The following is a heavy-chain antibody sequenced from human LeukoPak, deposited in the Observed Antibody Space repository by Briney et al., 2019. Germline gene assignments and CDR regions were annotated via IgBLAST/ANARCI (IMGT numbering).Heavy chain of an antibody. CDR3: ARMRIAARHFDY. V-gene: IGHV2-70*11. CDR2: IDWDDDK. J-gene: IGHJ4*02. D-gene: IGHD6-6*01. CDR1: GGSFSGYY. Sequence: TLSLTCAVYGGSFSGYYWSWIRQPPGKALEWLARIDWDDDKYYSTSLKTRLTISKDTSKNQVVLTMTNMDPVDTATYYCARMRIAARHFDYWGQGTLVTVSS.